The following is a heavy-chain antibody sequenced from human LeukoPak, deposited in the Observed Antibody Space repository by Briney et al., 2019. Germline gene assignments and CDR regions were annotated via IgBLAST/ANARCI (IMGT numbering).Heavy chain of an antibody. D-gene: IGHD3-10*01. Sequence: SETLSLTCAVSGGSISSGGYSWSWIRQPPGNSLEWIGYIYHSGSTYYNPSLKSRVTISVDRSKNQFSLKLSSVTAADTAVYYCARGVVLYYFDYWGQGTLVTVSS. CDR1: GGSISSGGYS. J-gene: IGHJ4*02. CDR3: ARGVVLYYFDY. V-gene: IGHV4-30-2*01. CDR2: IYHSGST.